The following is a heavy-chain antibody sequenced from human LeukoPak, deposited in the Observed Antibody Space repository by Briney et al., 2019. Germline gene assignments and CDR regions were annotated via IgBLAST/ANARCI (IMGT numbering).Heavy chain of an antibody. CDR2: IYHSGST. J-gene: IGHJ4*02. D-gene: IGHD7-27*01. CDR1: GGSTSSGDY. Sequence: SETLSLTCAVSGGSTSSGDYWRWVRQHPRKGLEWIGPIYHSGSTYYTPSLNSRVTISVDTSKNQVSLKLSSVTAADTAVYYCARGSSFTGDWGQGTLVTVSS. CDR3: ARGSSFTGD. V-gene: IGHV4-38-2*01.